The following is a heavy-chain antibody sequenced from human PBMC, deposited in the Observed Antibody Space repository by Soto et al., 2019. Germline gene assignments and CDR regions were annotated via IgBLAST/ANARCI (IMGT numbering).Heavy chain of an antibody. CDR3: VLWVRGVINY. CDR2: SKNRGQGFAT. V-gene: IGHV3-72*01. D-gene: IGHD3-10*01. CDR1: GFTFNDHY. Sequence: EVHLVESGGGLVQPGGSLRLSCATSGFTFNDHYLDWVRQAAGKGLEWVGRSKNRGQGFATEYAASVQGRFTVSRDDSKSSLYLLMNSLKTEDTAVYYCVLWVRGVINYWGQGTLVTVSS. J-gene: IGHJ4*02.